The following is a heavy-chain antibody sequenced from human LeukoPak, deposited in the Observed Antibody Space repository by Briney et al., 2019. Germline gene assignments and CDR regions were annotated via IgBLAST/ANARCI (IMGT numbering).Heavy chain of an antibody. D-gene: IGHD2-2*01. J-gene: IGHJ5*02. V-gene: IGHV3-15*01. CDR3: TTELVVPAANILEAWFDP. CDR2: IKSKTDGGTT. Sequence: PGGSLRLSCAASGFTFSNAWMSWVRQAPGKGLEWVGRIKSKTDGGTTDYAAPVKARFTISRDDSKNPLYLQMTSLKTEDTAVYYCTTELVVPAANILEAWFDPSGQGTLVTVSS. CDR1: GFTFSNAW.